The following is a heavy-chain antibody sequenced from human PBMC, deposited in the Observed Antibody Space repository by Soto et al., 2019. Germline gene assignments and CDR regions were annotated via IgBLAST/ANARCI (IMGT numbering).Heavy chain of an antibody. Sequence: SEMLSLTCTVCGDSLSSYYWSWIRQPPGKGLEWIGCVFDTGSTDYNPALKSRVTISVDTSKNQFSLRLTSVTAADTAVYYCARGPIVVLQAAWFDPWGQGTLVTVSS. CDR2: VFDTGST. CDR3: ARGPIVVLQAAWFDP. D-gene: IGHD2-2*01. J-gene: IGHJ5*02. CDR1: GDSLSSYY. V-gene: IGHV4-59*01.